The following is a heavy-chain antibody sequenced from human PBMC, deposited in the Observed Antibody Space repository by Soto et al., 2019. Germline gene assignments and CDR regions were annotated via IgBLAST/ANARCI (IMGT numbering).Heavy chain of an antibody. CDR1: GFTFNSYA. CDR2: ISKDGDVT. V-gene: IGHV3-64*01. CDR3: ARGELNGAISVCMHDY. Sequence: EVQLVQSGGGLVQPGGSLRLSCAASGFTFNSYAMHWVRQAPGKGLEYASAISKDGDVTYYAYSVKGRFTISRDNSKNMLYLQMGSLRVEDMAVYYSARGELNGAISVCMHDYWGQGALVIVSS. J-gene: IGHJ4*02. D-gene: IGHD2-8*01.